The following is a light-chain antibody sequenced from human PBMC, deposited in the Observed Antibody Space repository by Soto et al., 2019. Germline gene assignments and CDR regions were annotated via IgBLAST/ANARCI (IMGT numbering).Light chain of an antibody. CDR2: GAS. CDR3: QQFGSSPGFT. Sequence: EIVLTQXPGTLSLSPGERATLSCRASQSINSRYLAWYQQKPGQAPRLLIYGASSRATGIPDRFSGSGSGTDFTLTISRLEPEDFAVYYCQQFGSSPGFTFGPGTIVDIK. J-gene: IGKJ3*01. V-gene: IGKV3-20*01. CDR1: QSINSRY.